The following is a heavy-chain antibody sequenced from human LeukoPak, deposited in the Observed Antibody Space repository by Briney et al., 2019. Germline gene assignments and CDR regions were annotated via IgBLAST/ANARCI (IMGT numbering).Heavy chain of an antibody. Sequence: SETLSLTCTVSGGSISSSSYYWGWIRQPPGKGLEWIGSIYYSGSTYYNPSLKSRVTISVDTSKNQFSLKLSSVTAADTAVYYCARTGYSSSWYGAPNINWFDPWGQGTLVTVSS. CDR1: GGSISSSSYY. V-gene: IGHV4-39*01. CDR2: IYYSGST. D-gene: IGHD6-13*01. J-gene: IGHJ5*02. CDR3: ARTGYSSSWYGAPNINWFDP.